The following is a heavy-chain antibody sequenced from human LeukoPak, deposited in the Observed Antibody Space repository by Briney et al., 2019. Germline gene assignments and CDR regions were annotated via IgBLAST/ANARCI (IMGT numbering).Heavy chain of an antibody. J-gene: IGHJ4*02. D-gene: IGHD3-9*01. CDR2: IYPIDSET. Sequence: GESLKISCKGSGHTFNNYWIAWVRQMPGKGLEWMGIIYPIDSETRYSPSFQGQVTISADKSISTAYLQWSSLKASDTAMYYCARHPVLRYFDWAALPDYWGQGTLVTVSS. V-gene: IGHV5-51*01. CDR1: GHTFNNYW. CDR3: ARHPVLRYFDWAALPDY.